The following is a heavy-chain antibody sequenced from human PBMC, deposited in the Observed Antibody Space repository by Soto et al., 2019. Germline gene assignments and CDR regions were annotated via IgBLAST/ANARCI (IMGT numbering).Heavy chain of an antibody. CDR3: ARSTHKYYDILTGQTDSFDI. CDR1: GYSFTSYW. J-gene: IGHJ3*02. CDR2: IYPGDSDT. D-gene: IGHD3-9*01. V-gene: IGHV5-51*01. Sequence: GESLKISCKGSGYSFTSYWIGWVRQMPGKGLEWMGIIYPGDSDTRYSPSFQGQVTISADKSISTAYLQWSSLKASDTAMYYCARSTHKYYDILTGQTDSFDIWGQGTMVTVS.